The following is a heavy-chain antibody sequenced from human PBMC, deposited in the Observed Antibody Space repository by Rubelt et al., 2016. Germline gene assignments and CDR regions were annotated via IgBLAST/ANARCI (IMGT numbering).Heavy chain of an antibody. CDR1: GFTFSSYS. Sequence: VQLVESGGGLIQPGGSLRLSCAASGFTFSSYSMNWVRQAPGKGLEWVSVIYSGGSTYYADSVKGRFTISRDNSKNTLYLQMNSLRAEDTAVYYCARDSRAVYFDYWGQGTLVTVSS. V-gene: IGHV3-66*01. J-gene: IGHJ4*02. CDR3: ARDSRAVYFDY. CDR2: IYSGGST.